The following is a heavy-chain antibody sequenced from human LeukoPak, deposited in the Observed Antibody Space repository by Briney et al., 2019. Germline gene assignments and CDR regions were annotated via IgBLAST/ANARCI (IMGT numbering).Heavy chain of an antibody. CDR3: AWGSGWYFAFDI. D-gene: IGHD6-19*01. V-gene: IGHV4-34*01. J-gene: IGHJ3*02. CDR1: GGSFSGYY. CDR2: INHSGST. Sequence: SETLSLTCAVYGGSFSGYYWSWIRQPPGKGLEWIGEINHSGSTNYNPSLKSRVTISVDTSKNQFSLKLSSVTAADTAVYYCAWGSGWYFAFDIWGQGTMVTVSS.